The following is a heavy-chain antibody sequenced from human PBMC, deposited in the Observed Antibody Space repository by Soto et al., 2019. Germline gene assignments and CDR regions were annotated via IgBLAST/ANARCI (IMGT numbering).Heavy chain of an antibody. CDR1: GYTFTNYG. V-gene: IGHV1-18*04. Sequence: QLQLVQSGTELKKPGASVKVSCKASGYTFTNYGITWVRQAPGQGLEWMGWINADYGNTNYEQKFQGRVTMTTDTSTNTAYMELRSLRSDDTDVYYCARKSLSNFNWCDPWGQGTLVTVSS. D-gene: IGHD4-4*01. J-gene: IGHJ5*02. CDR2: INADYGNT. CDR3: ARKSLSNFNWCDP.